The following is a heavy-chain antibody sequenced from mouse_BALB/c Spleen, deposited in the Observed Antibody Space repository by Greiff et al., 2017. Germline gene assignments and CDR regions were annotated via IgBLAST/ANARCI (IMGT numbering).Heavy chain of an antibody. CDR3: ARRGYFDV. Sequence: VQLKESGPELVKPGASVKIPCKASGYTFTDYNMDWVKQSHGKSLEWIGDINPNNGGTIYNQKFKGKATLTVDKSSSTDYMELRSLTSEDTAVYYCARRGYFDVWGAGTTVTVSS. V-gene: IGHV1-18*01. CDR2: INPNNGGT. J-gene: IGHJ1*01. CDR1: GYTFTDYN.